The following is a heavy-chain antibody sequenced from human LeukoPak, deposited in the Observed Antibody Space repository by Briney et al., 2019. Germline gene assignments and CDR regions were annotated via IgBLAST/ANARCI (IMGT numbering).Heavy chain of an antibody. Sequence: SETLSLTCTVSGGSISSSSYYWGWIRQPPGKGLEWIGSIYYSGSTYYNPSPKSRVTISVDTSKNQFSLKLSSVTAADTAVYYCARLPSGSHDEGTIDYWGQGTLVTVSS. CDR3: ARLPSGSHDEGTIDY. CDR1: GGSISSSSYY. D-gene: IGHD1-26*01. V-gene: IGHV4-39*01. J-gene: IGHJ4*02. CDR2: IYYSGST.